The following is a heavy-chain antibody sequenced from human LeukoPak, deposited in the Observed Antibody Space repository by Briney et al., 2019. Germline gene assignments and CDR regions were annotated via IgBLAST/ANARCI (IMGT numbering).Heavy chain of an antibody. CDR3: ARSYYDFWSGYLYYYYYGMDV. CDR1: GFTFSSYA. Sequence: GRSLRLSCAASGFTFSSYAMRWVRQAPGKGLEWVAVISYDGSNKYYADSVKGRFTISRDNSKNTLYLQMNSLRAEDTAVYYCARSYYDFWSGYLYYYYYGMDVWGQGTTVTVSS. CDR2: ISYDGSNK. V-gene: IGHV3-30-3*01. J-gene: IGHJ6*02. D-gene: IGHD3-3*01.